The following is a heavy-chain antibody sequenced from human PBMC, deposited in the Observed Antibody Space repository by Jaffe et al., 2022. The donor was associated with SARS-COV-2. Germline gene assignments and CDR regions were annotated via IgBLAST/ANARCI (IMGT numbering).Heavy chain of an antibody. J-gene: IGHJ4*02. CDR2: INHSGST. Sequence: QVQLQQWGAGLLKPSETLSLTCAVYGGSFSGYYWSWIRQPPGKGLEWIGEINHSGSTNYNPSLKSRVTISVDTSKNQFSLKLSSVTAADTAVYYCARGLVRKDIVLMVYALYYFDYWGQGTLVTVSS. CDR1: GGSFSGYY. D-gene: IGHD2-8*01. V-gene: IGHV4-34*01. CDR3: ARGLVRKDIVLMVYALYYFDY.